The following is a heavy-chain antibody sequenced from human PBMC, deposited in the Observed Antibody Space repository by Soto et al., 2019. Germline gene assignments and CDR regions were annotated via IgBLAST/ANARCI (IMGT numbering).Heavy chain of an antibody. J-gene: IGHJ4*02. D-gene: IGHD3-9*01. CDR1: GGSISSGGYY. V-gene: IGHV4-31*03. Sequence: TSETLSLTCTVSGGSISSGGYYWSWIRQHPGKGLEWIGYIYYSGNTYYNPSLKSRATISVDTSKNQFSLKLSSVTAADTAVYYCARTTFDWLSDYWGQGTLVTVS. CDR2: IYYSGNT. CDR3: ARTTFDWLSDY.